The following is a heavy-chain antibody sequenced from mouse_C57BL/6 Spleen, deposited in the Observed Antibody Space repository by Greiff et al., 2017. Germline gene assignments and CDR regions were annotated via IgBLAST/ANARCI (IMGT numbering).Heavy chain of an antibody. Sequence: EVQLQQSGAELVRPGASVKLSCTASGFNIKDYYMHWVKQRPEQGLEWIGRIDPEDGDTEYAPKFQGKATMTADTSSNTAYLQLSSLTSEDTAVYYCTTRDGSSQAWLAYWGQGTLVTVSA. CDR1: GFNIKDYY. V-gene: IGHV14-1*01. D-gene: IGHD1-1*01. CDR2: IDPEDGDT. CDR3: TTRDGSSQAWLAY. J-gene: IGHJ3*01.